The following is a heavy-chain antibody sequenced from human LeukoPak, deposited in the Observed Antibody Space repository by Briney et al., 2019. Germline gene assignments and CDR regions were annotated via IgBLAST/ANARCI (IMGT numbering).Heavy chain of an antibody. CDR3: ARGIGWGSYRQRELRFDY. Sequence: PSETLSLTCAVYGGSFSGYYWSWIRQPPGKGLEWMGVINHSGSTNYNPSLKSRVTISVDTSKNQFSLKLSSVTAADTAVYYCARGIGWGSYRQRELRFDYWGQGTLVTVSS. CDR1: GGSFSGYY. D-gene: IGHD3-16*02. V-gene: IGHV4-34*01. J-gene: IGHJ4*02. CDR2: INHSGST.